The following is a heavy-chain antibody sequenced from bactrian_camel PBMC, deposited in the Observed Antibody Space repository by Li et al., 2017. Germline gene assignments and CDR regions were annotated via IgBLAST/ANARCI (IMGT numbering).Heavy chain of an antibody. J-gene: IGHJ4*01. CDR1: GYTRSNYC. CDR2: MSTDGKNI. CDR3: AAVLLPFSGSIPALDYGVYQYNY. Sequence: HVQLVESGGGSAQAGGSLRLSCTASGYTRSNYCMGWFRQAQGKAREEVAFMSTDGKNIFLADSVKGRFAIEHNNGENTLFLQMNSLKPEDTAMYYCAAVLLPFSGSIPALDYGVYQYNYWGQGTQVTVS. V-gene: IGHV3S1*01. D-gene: IGHD4*01.